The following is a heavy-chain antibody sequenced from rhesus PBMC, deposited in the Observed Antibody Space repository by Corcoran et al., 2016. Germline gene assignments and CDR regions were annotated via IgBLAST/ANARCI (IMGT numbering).Heavy chain of an antibody. CDR1: GCSSSSNF. J-gene: IGHJ4*01. Sequence: QVQLQESGPGLVKPSETLSLTCAVTGCSSSSNFCCWLRQPPGKGLEWIVRNSGSGGSTDYNPSLKSRVTISTDTSKNQFSLKLSSVTAADTAVYYCARDPSPRKGLLHPSYYFDYWGQGVLVTVSS. CDR3: ARDPSPRKGLLHPSYYFDY. CDR2: NSGSGGST. V-gene: IGHV4-173*01. D-gene: IGHD3-28*01.